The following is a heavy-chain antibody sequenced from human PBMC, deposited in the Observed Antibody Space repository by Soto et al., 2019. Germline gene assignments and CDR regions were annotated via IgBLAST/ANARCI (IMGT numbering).Heavy chain of an antibody. D-gene: IGHD1-26*01. CDR2: ISGYNGNT. J-gene: IGHJ4*02. Sequence: QVQLVQSGAEVEKPGASVKVSCKASGYTFISYSITWVRQAPGQGLEWMGWISGYNGNTNYAKSIQGRATMTTDTSTTTAYMELWSLRSDDTAVYYCARGPGLYSGSYYLDYWGQGTLVTVSS. CDR3: ARGPGLYSGSYYLDY. V-gene: IGHV1-18*01. CDR1: GYTFISYS.